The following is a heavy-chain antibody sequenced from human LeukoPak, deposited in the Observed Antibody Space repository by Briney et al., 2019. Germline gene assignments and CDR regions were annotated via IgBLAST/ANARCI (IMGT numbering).Heavy chain of an antibody. Sequence: GESLNISCKVSGYTFDTHWIGWVRQIPGKGLEWMGIIYPGDSDTRCSPSFQGQVTISADKSISTAYLQWSSLKASDTAMYYCARQPGITVLRGVTSPFDYWGQGTLVTVSS. J-gene: IGHJ4*02. CDR3: ARQPGITVLRGVTSPFDY. CDR1: GYTFDTHW. D-gene: IGHD3-10*01. V-gene: IGHV5-51*01. CDR2: IYPGDSDT.